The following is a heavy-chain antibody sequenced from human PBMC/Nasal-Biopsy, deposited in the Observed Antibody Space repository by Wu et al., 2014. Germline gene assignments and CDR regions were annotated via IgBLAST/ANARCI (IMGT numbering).Heavy chain of an antibody. Sequence: ALVKPTQTLTLTCTFSGFSLSTSTMCVSWIRQPPGKALEWLARIDWDDDEYYSTSLKTRLTISKDTSKNQVVLTMTNMDPVDTATYYCARTIAATLEGSIEIQYYFDYWGQGTLVTVPS. D-gene: IGHD6-13*01. CDR3: ARTIAATLEGSIEIQYYFDY. J-gene: IGHJ4*02. V-gene: IGHV2-70*11. CDR1: GFSLSTSTMC. CDR2: IDWDDDE.